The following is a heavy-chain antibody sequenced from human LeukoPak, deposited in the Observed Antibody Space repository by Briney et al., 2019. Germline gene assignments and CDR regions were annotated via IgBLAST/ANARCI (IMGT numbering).Heavy chain of an antibody. J-gene: IGHJ5*02. CDR3: ARSLFRYCDSSGDNWFDP. V-gene: IGHV1-46*01. CDR2: INPSGGST. D-gene: IGHD3-22*01. CDR1: GYTFTSYY. Sequence: GASVKVSCKASGYTFTSYYMHWVRQAPGQGLEWMGIINPSGGSTSYAQKFQGRVTMTRDTSTSTVYMELSSLRSEDTAVYYCARSLFRYCDSSGDNWFDPWGQGTLVTVSS.